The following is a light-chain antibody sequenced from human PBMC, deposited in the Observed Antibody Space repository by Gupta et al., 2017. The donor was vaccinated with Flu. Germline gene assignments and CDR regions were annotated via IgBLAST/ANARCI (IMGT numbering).Light chain of an antibody. J-gene: IGKJ4*01. Sequence: ETLMTQSPATLSVSPGERATLSCRASKRVARNVAWFQQKPGQAPRLLIYGASTRATDVPARFDGSGSGTKFDLIISSLQSEDSAFYYCLQFNDWPLTFGGGTMVEIK. CDR3: LQFNDWPLT. CDR1: KRVARN. CDR2: GAS. V-gene: IGKV3-15*01.